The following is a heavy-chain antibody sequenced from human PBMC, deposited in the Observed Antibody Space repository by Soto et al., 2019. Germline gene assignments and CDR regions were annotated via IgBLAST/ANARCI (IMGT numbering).Heavy chain of an antibody. CDR3: APLSVSLSGPYGIHF. J-gene: IGHJ6*02. V-gene: IGHV4-39*01. D-gene: IGHD2-15*01. CDR1: GYSVTSSYYY. CDR2: MFYSGLT. Sequence: PXETLSLSFSVSGYSVTSSYYYWAWIRQPPGKVLEWIGSMFYSGLTYYNPSLKSRVTLSVDTSKNQFSVRLNSVTAADTAVYYCAPLSVSLSGPYGIHFWGQGTTVTVSS.